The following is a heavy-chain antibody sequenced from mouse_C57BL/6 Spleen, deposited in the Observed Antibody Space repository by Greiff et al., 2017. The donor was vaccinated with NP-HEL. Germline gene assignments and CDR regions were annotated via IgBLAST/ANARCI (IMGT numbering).Heavy chain of an antibody. Sequence: VQLHQPGAELVRPGSSVKLSCKASGYTFTSYWMHWVKQRPIQGLEWIGNIDPSDSETHYNQQFKDKATLTVDKSSSTASMQLSSLTSEDSAVYSCARFGVGPLDYWGQGTTLTVSS. CDR2: IDPSDSET. D-gene: IGHD4-1*01. J-gene: IGHJ2*01. V-gene: IGHV1-52*01. CDR3: ARFGVGPLDY. CDR1: GYTFTSYW.